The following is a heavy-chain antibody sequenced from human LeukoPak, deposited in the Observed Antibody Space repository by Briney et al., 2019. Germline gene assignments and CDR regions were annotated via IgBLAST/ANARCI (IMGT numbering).Heavy chain of an antibody. J-gene: IGHJ4*02. V-gene: IGHV3-48*03. CDR3: AGVAVTDHY. Sequence: GGSLRLSCAASGFTFSSYEMNWVRQAPGKGLEWVSYISSSGSTIYYADSVKGRFTISRDNAKNSLYLQMNSLRAEDTAVYYCAGVAVTDHYWGQGTLVTVSS. CDR2: ISSSGSTI. D-gene: IGHD2-21*02. CDR1: GFTFSSYE.